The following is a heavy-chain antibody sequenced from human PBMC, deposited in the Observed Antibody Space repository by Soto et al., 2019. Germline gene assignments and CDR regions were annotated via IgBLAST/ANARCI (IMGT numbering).Heavy chain of an antibody. D-gene: IGHD4-17*01. V-gene: IGHV6-1*01. CDR3: AREADYGGFEGAAFDI. Sequence: PSQTLSLTCVISGDSVSSNSAAWNWIRQSPSRGLEWLGRTYYRSKWYNDYAVSVKSRITINPDTSKNQFSLQLNSVTPEDTAVYYCAREADYGGFEGAAFDIWGQGTMVTVSS. CDR2: TYYRSKWYN. CDR1: GDSVSSNSAA. J-gene: IGHJ3*02.